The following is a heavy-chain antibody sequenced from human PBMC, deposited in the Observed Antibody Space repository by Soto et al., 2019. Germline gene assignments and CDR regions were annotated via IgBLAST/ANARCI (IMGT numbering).Heavy chain of an antibody. J-gene: IGHJ5*02. Sequence: GGSLRLSCAASGFTFSSYGMHWVRQAPGKGLEWVAVIWYDGSNKYYADSVKGRFTISRDNSKNTLYLQMNSLRAEDTAVYYCARDRVAAAGRPSNWFDPWGQGTLVTVSS. V-gene: IGHV3-33*01. CDR1: GFTFSSYG. CDR2: IWYDGSNK. D-gene: IGHD6-13*01. CDR3: ARDRVAAAGRPSNWFDP.